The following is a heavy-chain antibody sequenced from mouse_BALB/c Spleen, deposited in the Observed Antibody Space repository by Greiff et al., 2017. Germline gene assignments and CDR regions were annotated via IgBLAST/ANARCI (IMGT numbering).Heavy chain of an antibody. CDR3: ASPAYYGNHYYYAMDD. Sequence: VKLQESAAELARPGASVKMSCKASGYTFTSYTMHWVKQRPGQGLEWIGYINPSSGYTEYNQKFKDKTTLTADKSSSTAYMQLSSLTSEDSAVYYCASPAYYGNHYYYAMDDWGQGTSVTVSS. D-gene: IGHD2-10*01. J-gene: IGHJ4*01. CDR1: GYTFTSYT. CDR2: INPSSGYT. V-gene: IGHV1-4*02.